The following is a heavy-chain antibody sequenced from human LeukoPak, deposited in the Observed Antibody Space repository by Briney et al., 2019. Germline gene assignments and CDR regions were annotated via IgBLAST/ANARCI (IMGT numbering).Heavy chain of an antibody. CDR1: GFTFDDYD. CDR2: ISWNSVRI. CDR3: ARDSPYSGSPHSDAFDI. Sequence: GGSLRLSCAASGFTFDDYDMHWVRQAPGKGLEWVSSISWNSVRIAYADSVKGRFTVSRDNAKNSLYLQMNSLRAEDTAVYYCARDSPYSGSPHSDAFDIWGQGTMVTVSS. D-gene: IGHD1-26*01. J-gene: IGHJ3*02. V-gene: IGHV3-9*01.